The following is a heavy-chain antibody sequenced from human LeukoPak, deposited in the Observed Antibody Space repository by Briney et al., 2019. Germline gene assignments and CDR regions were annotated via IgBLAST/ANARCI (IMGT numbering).Heavy chain of an antibody. V-gene: IGHV3-33*06. CDR1: GITFSTSG. D-gene: IGHD7-27*01. J-gene: IGHJ4*02. CDR2: IWYDGSQK. Sequence: PGRSLKLSCAASGITFSTSGMHWVRQAPGKGLEWVAVIWYDGSQKYYADSVKGRFTISRDNSKDTLVLQMNSLTLEDTAVYYCAKDTGHLILGDYWGQGTLVIVSS. CDR3: AKDTGHLILGDY.